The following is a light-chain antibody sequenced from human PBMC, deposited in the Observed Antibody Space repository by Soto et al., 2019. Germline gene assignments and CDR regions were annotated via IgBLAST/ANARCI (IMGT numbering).Light chain of an antibody. J-gene: IGKJ3*01. CDR2: GAS. CDR1: QSISNSY. Sequence: EIVLTQSPGTLSLSPGERATLSCRASQSISNSYLAWYQQKPGQAPRLLVYGASSRATGIPDRFSGSGSGTEFTLTISRLEPGDFAMYYCQQYGSSRFTFGPGTKVDVK. V-gene: IGKV3-20*01. CDR3: QQYGSSRFT.